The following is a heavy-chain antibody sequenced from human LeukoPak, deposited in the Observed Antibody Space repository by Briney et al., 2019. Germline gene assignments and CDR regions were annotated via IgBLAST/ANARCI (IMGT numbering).Heavy chain of an antibody. Sequence: GGSLRLSCEASGVTFSNSWMHWVRQIPGKGLVEVSRMYGDMRDISYADSVKGRFTISRDNAKNTVYLQMNSLRGEDTAVYYCARDLGLRGSTWGQGTLVTVSS. CDR3: ARDLGLRGST. J-gene: IGHJ5*02. CDR2: MYGDMRDI. V-gene: IGHV3-74*01. CDR1: GVTFSNSW. D-gene: IGHD5-12*01.